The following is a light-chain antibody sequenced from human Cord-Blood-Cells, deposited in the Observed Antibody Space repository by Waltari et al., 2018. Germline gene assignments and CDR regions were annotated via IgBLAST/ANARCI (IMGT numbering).Light chain of an antibody. CDR2: DVR. CDR3: SSYTSSSTV. J-gene: IGLJ3*02. V-gene: IGLV2-14*01. Sequence: QSALTQPASVSGSPGQSITISCTGSSSDGGGDNYVSWHQQHPGKAPKLMIYDVRNRPSGVSNRFSGSKSGNTASLTISGLQAEDEADYYCSSYTSSSTVFGGGTKLTVL. CDR1: SSDGGGDNY.